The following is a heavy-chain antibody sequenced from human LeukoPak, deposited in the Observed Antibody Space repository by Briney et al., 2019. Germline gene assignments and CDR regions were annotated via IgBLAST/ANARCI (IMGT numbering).Heavy chain of an antibody. CDR3: ARDGSIVPAAGWFDP. CDR1: GGTFSSYA. V-gene: IGHV1-69*04. Sequence: ASVKVSCKASGGTFSSYAISWVRQAPGQGLEWMGRIIPILGIANYAQKFQGRVTITADKSTSTAYMELSSLRSEDTAVYYCARDGSIVPAAGWFDPWGQGTLVTVSS. CDR2: IIPILGIA. D-gene: IGHD2-2*01. J-gene: IGHJ5*02.